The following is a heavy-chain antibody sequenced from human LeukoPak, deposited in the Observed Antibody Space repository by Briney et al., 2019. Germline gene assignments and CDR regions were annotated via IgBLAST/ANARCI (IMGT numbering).Heavy chain of an antibody. CDR3: ARHKVLGGITIDLFDL. J-gene: IGHJ3*01. CDR1: QYTFSNYW. D-gene: IGHD3-16*01. CDR2: IDPSDTYT. V-gene: IGHV5-10-1*01. Sequence: GESLKISCKGLQYTFSNYWITWVRQVPGEGLEWMGMIDPSDTYTKYSPSFQGHVTLPVDKSIDTAYLQWSGLKASDTAIYFCARHKVLGGITIDLFDLWGQGTLVTVSS.